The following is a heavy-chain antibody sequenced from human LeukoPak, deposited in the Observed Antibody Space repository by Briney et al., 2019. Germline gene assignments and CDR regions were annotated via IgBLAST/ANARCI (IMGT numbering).Heavy chain of an antibody. CDR1: GFFVSNNY. D-gene: IGHD3-3*01. Sequence: GGSLRLSCAASGFFVSNNYMSWVRQAPGKGLEWVSVIYSGGDTYYADSVKGRFTISRDNSKNTLYLQMNSLRAEDTAVYYCAKGTYDFWSGYWLYFDYWGQGTLVTVSS. J-gene: IGHJ4*02. V-gene: IGHV3-53*01. CDR2: IYSGGDT. CDR3: AKGTYDFWSGYWLYFDY.